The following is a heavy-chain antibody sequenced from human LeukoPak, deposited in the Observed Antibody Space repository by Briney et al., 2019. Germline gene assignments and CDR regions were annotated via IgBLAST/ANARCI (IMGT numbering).Heavy chain of an antibody. CDR1: GFTFSSYG. J-gene: IGHJ4*02. V-gene: IGHV3-7*01. CDR3: ARDTYRFDDY. CDR2: IKEDGSDK. Sequence: GGSLRLSCAASGFTFSSYGMHWVRQAPGKGLEWVATIKEDGSDKYYVDSVKGRFTISRDNAKSSLFLQMNSLRAEDTAIYYCARDTYRFDDYWGQGTLVTVSS.